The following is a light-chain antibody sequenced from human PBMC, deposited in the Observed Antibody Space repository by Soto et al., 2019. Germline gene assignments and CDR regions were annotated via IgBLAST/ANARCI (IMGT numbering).Light chain of an antibody. V-gene: IGKV1-9*01. J-gene: IGKJ4*01. Sequence: DIQLTQSPSFLSASVGDRVTITCRASQGISSYLAWYQQKPGKAPKLLIYVASTLQSGVPSRFSGSGSGTEFILTISSLQPEDSATYYCQQFNGYPLTFGVGTKVEIK. CDR1: QGISSY. CDR2: VAS. CDR3: QQFNGYPLT.